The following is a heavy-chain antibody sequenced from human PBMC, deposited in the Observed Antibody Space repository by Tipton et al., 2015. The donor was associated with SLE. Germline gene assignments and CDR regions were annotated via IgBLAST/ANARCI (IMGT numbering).Heavy chain of an antibody. CDR3: AKNRGTYYNDGLDV. D-gene: IGHD1-26*01. J-gene: IGHJ6*02. V-gene: IGHV3-30*02. CDR2: IAYGGSNK. Sequence: AFIAYGGSNKNYADSVKGRFTISRDNSKNTLFLQMNGLRPEDTAVYFCAKNRGTYYNDGLDVWGQGTTVTVSS.